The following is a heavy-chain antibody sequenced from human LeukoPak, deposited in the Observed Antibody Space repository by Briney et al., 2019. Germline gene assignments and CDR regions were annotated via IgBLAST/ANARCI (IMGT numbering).Heavy chain of an antibody. CDR3: ARDWYFDL. V-gene: IGHV3-30*04. Sequence: PGRSLRLSCAASGFTFSTYAMHWVRQAPGKGLEWVAVISYDGSNKYYADSVKGRFTISRDNAKNSLYLQMNSLRDEDTAVYYCARDWYFDLWGRGTLVTVSS. CDR2: ISYDGSNK. CDR1: GFTFSTYA. J-gene: IGHJ2*01.